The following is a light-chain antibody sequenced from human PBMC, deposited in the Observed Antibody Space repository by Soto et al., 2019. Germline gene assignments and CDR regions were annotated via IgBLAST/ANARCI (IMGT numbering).Light chain of an antibody. J-gene: IGKJ1*01. CDR2: DAS. Sequence: DIQMIQSPSTLSASVPDRVTITCRASQSISDTLAWYQRKPGKAPKLLIFDASSLESGVPSRFSGSGSGTEFTLTISSLQPDDFATYYCQHYSSVRAFGQGTKVDIK. CDR3: QHYSSVRA. CDR1: QSISDT. V-gene: IGKV1-5*01.